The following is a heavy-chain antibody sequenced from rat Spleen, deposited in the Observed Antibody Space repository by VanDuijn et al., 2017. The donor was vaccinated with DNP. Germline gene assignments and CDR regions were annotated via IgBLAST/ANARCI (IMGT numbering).Heavy chain of an antibody. J-gene: IGHJ1*01. D-gene: IGHD1-11*01. CDR2: ISYGGST. CDR1: GYSITSNY. CDR3: ARGLNYGGYNYYWYFDF. Sequence: EVQLQESGPGLVKPSQSLSLTCSVTGYSITSNYWAWIRKFPGNKMEWMGYISYGGSTSYHPSLKSRISITRDTSKNQFFLHLNSVTTEDTATYYCARGLNYGGYNYYWYFDFWGPGTMVTVSS. V-gene: IGHV3-1*01.